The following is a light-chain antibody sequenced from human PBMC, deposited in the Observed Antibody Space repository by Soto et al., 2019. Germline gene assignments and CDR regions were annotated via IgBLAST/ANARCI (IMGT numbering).Light chain of an antibody. J-gene: IGKJ2*03. CDR1: HSISNN. CDR3: QQSYSTPYS. CDR2: SAS. V-gene: IGKV1-39*01. Sequence: DIKMTQSPTPLSASVADRETIPCRASHSISNNLNWYQQKPGKAPNLLIYSASSLQSGVPSRFSGSGSGTDFTLTITSLQPEDFATYYCQQSYSTPYSFGQGTKVDIK.